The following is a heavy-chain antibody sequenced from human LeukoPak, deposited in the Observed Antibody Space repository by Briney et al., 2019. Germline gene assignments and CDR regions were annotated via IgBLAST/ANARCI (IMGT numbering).Heavy chain of an antibody. D-gene: IGHD3-10*01. CDR2: IYYSGST. Sequence: SETLSLTCTVSGGSISSYYWSWIRQPPGKGLEWIGYIYYSGSTNYNPSLKSRVTISVDTSNNQFSLKLSSVTAADTAVYYCARRGGTMEHFDYWGQGTLVTASS. CDR3: ARRGGTMEHFDY. CDR1: GGSISSYY. V-gene: IGHV4-59*01. J-gene: IGHJ4*02.